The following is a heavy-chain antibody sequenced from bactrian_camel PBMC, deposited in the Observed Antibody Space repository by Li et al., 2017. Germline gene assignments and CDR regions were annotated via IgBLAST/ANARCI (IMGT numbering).Heavy chain of an antibody. CDR2: IYRSGSPTWSGISPT. J-gene: IGHJ4*01. CDR1: GYSTSSPTY. Sequence: HVQLVESGGGSVEAGGSLKLSCVASGYSTSSPTYMAWFRQAPGKEREGVAAIYRSGSPTWSGISPTYYATSVEGRFTISHDNAKNTLYLQMNSLKPEDTAIYYCAAAKGLPDLLRGGYLSARSYNYWGRGTQVTVS. V-gene: IGHV3-3*01. D-gene: IGHD3*01. CDR3: AAAKGLPDLLRGGYLSARSYNY.